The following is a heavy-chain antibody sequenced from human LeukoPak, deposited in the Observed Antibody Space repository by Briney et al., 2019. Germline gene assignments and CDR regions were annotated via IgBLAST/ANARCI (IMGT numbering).Heavy chain of an antibody. J-gene: IGHJ4*02. CDR2: ISHSGST. CDR3: ARTERAVAGTRIFDY. Sequence: PSETLSLTCAVYDGSFSGYYWSWIRQPPGKGLEWIGEISHSGSTNYNPSLKSRVTISVDTSKNQFSLKLSSVTAADTAVYYCARTERAVAGTRIFDYWGQGTLVTVSS. V-gene: IGHV4-34*01. CDR1: DGSFSGYY. D-gene: IGHD6-19*01.